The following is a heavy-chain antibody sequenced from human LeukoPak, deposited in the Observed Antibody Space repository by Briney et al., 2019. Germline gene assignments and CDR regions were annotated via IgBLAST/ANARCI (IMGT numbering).Heavy chain of an antibody. CDR1: GFTFTSSA. CDR3: AADLNRGYSYGYFDY. Sequence: TSVKVSCKASGFTFTSSAVQWVRQARGQRLEWIGWIVVGSGNTNYAQKFQERVTITRGMSTSTAYMELSSLRSEDTAVYYCAADLNRGYSYGYFDYWGQGTLVTVSS. D-gene: IGHD5-18*01. J-gene: IGHJ4*02. V-gene: IGHV1-58*01. CDR2: IVVGSGNT.